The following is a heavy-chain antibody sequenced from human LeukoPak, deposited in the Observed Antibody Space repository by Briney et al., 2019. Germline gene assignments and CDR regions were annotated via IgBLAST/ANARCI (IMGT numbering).Heavy chain of an antibody. V-gene: IGHV3-74*03. D-gene: IGHD3-16*02. CDR3: AREIRWYMDV. J-gene: IGHJ6*03. CDR2: INTDMTSP. CDR1: QFNFSNYW. Sequence: GGSLRLSCTASQFNFSNYWMHWVRQAPGKGLEWVSRINTDMTSPTYADSVKGRFTISRDNAKNTLYLQMDSLGVEDTAVYYCAREIRWYMDVWGKGTTVTVAS.